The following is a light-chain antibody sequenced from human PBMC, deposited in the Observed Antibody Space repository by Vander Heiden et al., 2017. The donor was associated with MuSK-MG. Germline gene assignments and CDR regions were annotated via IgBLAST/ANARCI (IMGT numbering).Light chain of an antibody. CDR1: SSNIGSNT. CDR3: AAWDDSLNGVV. CDR2: SNN. V-gene: IGLV1-44*01. Sequence: QSVLTPPPSASGTPGPRDTISCSGSSSNIGSNTVNWYQQLPGTAPKLLIYSNNQRPSGFPDRFSGSKSGTSASLAISGLQSEDEADYYCAAWDDSLNGVVFGGGTKLTVL. J-gene: IGLJ2*01.